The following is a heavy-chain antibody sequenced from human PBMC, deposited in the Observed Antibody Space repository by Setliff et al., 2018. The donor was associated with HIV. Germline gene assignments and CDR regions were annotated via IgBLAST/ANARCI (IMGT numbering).Heavy chain of an antibody. CDR3: ARFHSSGWYNGMDV. V-gene: IGHV1-2*04. CDR1: GYTFPSYG. CDR2: INPNSGGT. Sequence: ASVKVSCKASGYTFPSYGITWVRQAPGQGLEWMGWINPNSGGTNYAQKFQGWVTMTRDTSISTAYMELSRLRSDDTAVYYCARFHSSGWYNGMDVWGQGTTVTVSS. D-gene: IGHD6-19*01. J-gene: IGHJ6*02.